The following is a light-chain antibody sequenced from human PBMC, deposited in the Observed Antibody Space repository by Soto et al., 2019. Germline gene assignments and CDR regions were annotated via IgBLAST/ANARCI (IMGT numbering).Light chain of an antibody. Sequence: DIQMTQSPSTLSAAVGDRVTITCRASQSVSTWVAWYQQKPGKAPKLLMYDASTLQSGVATRFSGSGSGTEFTLIISGLQPEDSATYYCQQYTNTNNPWMFGQGTKVEI. V-gene: IGKV1-5*01. J-gene: IGKJ1*01. CDR1: QSVSTW. CDR2: DAS. CDR3: QQYTNTNNPWM.